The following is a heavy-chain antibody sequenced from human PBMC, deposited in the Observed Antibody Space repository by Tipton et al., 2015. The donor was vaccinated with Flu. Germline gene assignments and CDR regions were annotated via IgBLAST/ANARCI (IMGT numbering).Heavy chain of an antibody. J-gene: IGHJ4*02. CDR1: GGSISSTYY. CDR2: IFYSGSFSGGST. CDR3: VRDSPYDSSGYYSDY. V-gene: IGHV4-39*07. Sequence: TLSLTCTVSGGSISSTYYWGWIRQPPGKGLEWIGSIFYSGSFSGGSTYYNPSLKSRVTISVDTSKNQFSLKLSSVTAADTAIYYCVRDSPYDSSGYYSDYWGQGNQVTVSS. D-gene: IGHD3-22*01.